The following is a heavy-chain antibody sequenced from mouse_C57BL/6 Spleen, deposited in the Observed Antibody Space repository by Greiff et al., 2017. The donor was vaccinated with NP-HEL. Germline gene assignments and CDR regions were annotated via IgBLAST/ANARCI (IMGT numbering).Heavy chain of an antibody. V-gene: IGHV1-18*01. CDR3: ARSGGYCSSNYYAMDY. Sequence: EVQLQQSGPELVKPGASVKIPCKASGYTFTDYNMDWVKQSHGKSLEWIGDINPNNGGTIYNQKFKGKATLTVDKSSSTAYMEIRSLTSEDTAVYYWARSGGYCSSNYYAMDYWGQGTSVTVSS. J-gene: IGHJ4*01. CDR2: INPNNGGT. D-gene: IGHD1-1*01. CDR1: GYTFTDYN.